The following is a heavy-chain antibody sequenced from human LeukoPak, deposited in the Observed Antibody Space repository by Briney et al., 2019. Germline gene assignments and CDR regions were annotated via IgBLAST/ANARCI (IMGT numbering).Heavy chain of an antibody. J-gene: IGHJ4*02. CDR1: GGSFSGYY. V-gene: IGHV4-34*01. Sequence: SETLSLTCAVYGGSFSGYYWSWIRQPPGKGLEWIGEINHSGSTNYNPSLKSRVTISVDTSKNQFSLKLSSVTAADTAVYYCAKFGGERWLPRITHYYFDYWGQGTLVTVSS. D-gene: IGHD5-24*01. CDR3: AKFGGERWLPRITHYYFDY. CDR2: INHSGST.